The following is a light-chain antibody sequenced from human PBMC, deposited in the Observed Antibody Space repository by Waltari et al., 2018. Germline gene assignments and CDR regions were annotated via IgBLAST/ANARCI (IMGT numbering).Light chain of an antibody. Sequence: RARQSIGCSFSAWYRQKPGQAPSLRIHGASSMATGIPDRFSGSGSGTDFTLTISRLEPEDFAVYYCQQYGSSPPFTFGQGTKLEI. CDR2: GAS. V-gene: IGKV3-20*01. J-gene: IGKJ2*01. CDR1: QSIGCSF. CDR3: QQYGSSPPFT.